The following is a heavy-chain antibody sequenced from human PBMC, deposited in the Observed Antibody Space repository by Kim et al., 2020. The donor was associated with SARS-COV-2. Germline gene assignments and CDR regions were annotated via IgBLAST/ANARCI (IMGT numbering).Heavy chain of an antibody. CDR1: GFPFSSYW. CDR2: IKQDGSEK. V-gene: IGHV3-7*01. J-gene: IGHJ6*02. CDR3: ARRKGSSDV. Sequence: LSLPCAASGFPFSSYWMSSARQPPSPVLEWVANIKQDGSEKYYVDSVKGRFTISREHSPNSLYLQMNSLRAEDTAVYYCARRKGSSDVWGQGTTVTVSS. D-gene: IGHD6-19*01.